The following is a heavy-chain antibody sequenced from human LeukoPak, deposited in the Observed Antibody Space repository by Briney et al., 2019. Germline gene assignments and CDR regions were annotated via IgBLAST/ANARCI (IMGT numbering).Heavy chain of an antibody. CDR3: AREAGSQLRYFDWFDSYYFDY. J-gene: IGHJ4*02. CDR1: GFTFSSYW. CDR2: INSDGSST. Sequence: GGSLRLSCAASGFTFSSYWMHWVRQAPGKGLVWVSRINSDGSSTSYADSVKGRFTISRDNAKNTLYLQMNSLSAEDTAVYYCAREAGSQLRYFDWFDSYYFDYWGQGTLVTVSS. V-gene: IGHV3-74*01. D-gene: IGHD3-9*01.